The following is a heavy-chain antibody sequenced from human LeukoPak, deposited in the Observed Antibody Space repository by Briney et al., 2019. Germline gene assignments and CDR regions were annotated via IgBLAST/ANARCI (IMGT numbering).Heavy chain of an antibody. V-gene: IGHV3-48*01. J-gene: IGHJ4*02. CDR3: ATLPQDVDY. Sequence: GGSLRLSCAASGFTFSLYSMNWVRQAPGKGLEWVSYITSGSSTIYCADSVKGRFTISRDNAKNSLFLQMNSLRAEDTAVYYCATLPQDVDYWGQGTLVTVSS. CDR2: ITSGSSTI. CDR1: GFTFSLYS.